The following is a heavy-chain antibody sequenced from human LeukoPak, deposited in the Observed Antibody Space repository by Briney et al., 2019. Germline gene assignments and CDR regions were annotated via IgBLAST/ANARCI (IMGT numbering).Heavy chain of an antibody. CDR1: GGSISSGSYY. CDR2: IYTSGST. V-gene: IGHV4-61*02. Sequence: SQTESLTCTVSGGSISSGSYYWSWIRQPAGKGLEWIGRIYTSGSTDYNPSLRSRLTISVDTSKNQFSLKLRSVTAADTAVYYCVRESKIYDGDGYHLDSWGQGTLVSVSS. J-gene: IGHJ4*02. D-gene: IGHD3-22*01. CDR3: VRESKIYDGDGYHLDS.